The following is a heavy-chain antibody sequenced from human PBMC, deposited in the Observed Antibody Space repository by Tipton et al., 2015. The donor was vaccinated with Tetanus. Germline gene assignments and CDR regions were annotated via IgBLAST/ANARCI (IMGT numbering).Heavy chain of an antibody. CDR1: GFSLTTSGVG. D-gene: IGHD3-9*01. J-gene: IGHJ1*01. Sequence: LVKPTETLTLTCTLSGFSLTTSGVGVGWIRQPPGKALEWLALIYWDDKTHYSPSLKDRLSISTATSKNQVFLTMTNLDPAYTGTYYCPRLYRRPIYFEFWGQGTLVTVSS. V-gene: IGHV2-5*02. CDR3: PRLYRRPIYFEF. CDR2: IYWDDKT.